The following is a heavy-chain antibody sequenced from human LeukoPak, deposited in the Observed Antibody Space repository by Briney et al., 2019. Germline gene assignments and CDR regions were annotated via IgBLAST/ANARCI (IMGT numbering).Heavy chain of an antibody. CDR1: AFTFSSYA. CDR3: ARDREWELPEYYFDY. Sequence: GGSLRLSCAASAFTFSSYAMTWVRQAPGKGLEWVSTVSYAGSSTYYADSVKGRFTISRDNSKNTLYLQMNSLRAEDTAVYYCARDREWELPEYYFDYWGQGTLVTVSS. V-gene: IGHV3-23*01. CDR2: VSYAGSST. J-gene: IGHJ4*02. D-gene: IGHD1-26*01.